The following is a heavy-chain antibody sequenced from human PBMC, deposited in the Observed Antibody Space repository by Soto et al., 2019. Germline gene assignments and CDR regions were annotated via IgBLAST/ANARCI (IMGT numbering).Heavy chain of an antibody. Sequence: QITLNESGPTLVKPTQTLTLTCTFSGFSFTTYGVGVGWIRQAPGKAPECLALIYWDNLKIFRSWLECRLTITKDTSKNQVVLTIANTDPVDKAIYCSTKKLQYPDSSAWGRDCYVVVWGRGTTVTVSS. V-gene: IGHV2-5*02. CDR2: IYWDNLK. J-gene: IGHJ6*04. D-gene: IGHD2-21*02. CDR1: GFSFTTYGVG. CDR3: TKKLQYPDSSAWGRDCYVVV.